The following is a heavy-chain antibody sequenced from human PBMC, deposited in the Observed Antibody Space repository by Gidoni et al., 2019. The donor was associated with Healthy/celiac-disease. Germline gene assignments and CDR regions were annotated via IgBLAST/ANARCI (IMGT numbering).Heavy chain of an antibody. Sequence: EVQLVQSGAEVKKPGESLRISCKGSGYTFTSYWINWVRQMPGKGLEWMGKIDPSDSYINYSPSFQGHVTISADKSISTAYLQWSSLKASDTAMYYCAIYPSSGLDYWGQGTLVTVSS. CDR1: GYTFTSYW. CDR3: AIYPSSGLDY. V-gene: IGHV5-10-1*03. CDR2: IDPSDSYI. D-gene: IGHD3-22*01. J-gene: IGHJ4*02.